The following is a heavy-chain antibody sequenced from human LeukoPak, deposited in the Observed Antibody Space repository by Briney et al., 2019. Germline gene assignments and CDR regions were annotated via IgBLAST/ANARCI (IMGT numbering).Heavy chain of an antibody. J-gene: IGHJ4*02. CDR3: TRVPYGDYWSSDY. CDR1: GFTFNNYW. Sequence: GGSLRLSCAASGFTFNNYWMSWVRQAPGKGLEWVANIKHDEIEKYYVDSVKGRFTISRDNAKNSLFLQMNSLRVEDTAIYYCTRVPYGDYWSSDYWGQGTLVTVSS. D-gene: IGHD4-17*01. CDR2: IKHDEIEK. V-gene: IGHV3-7*01.